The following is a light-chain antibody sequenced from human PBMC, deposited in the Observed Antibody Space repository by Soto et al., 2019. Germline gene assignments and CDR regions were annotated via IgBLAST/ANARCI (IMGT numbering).Light chain of an antibody. CDR2: AAS. CDR1: QSISRD. CDR3: LQDYNYPWT. V-gene: IGKV1-6*01. Sequence: QMTQSPFSLSASVGGIVKITHGASQSISRDLNWYQQKPGKAPNLLIYAASTLQSGVPSRFSGSGSGTDFTLTISSLQPEDFATYYCLQDYNYPWTFGQGTKVDI. J-gene: IGKJ1*01.